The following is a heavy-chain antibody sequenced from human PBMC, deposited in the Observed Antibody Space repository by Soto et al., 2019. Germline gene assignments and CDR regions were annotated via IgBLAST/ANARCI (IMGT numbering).Heavy chain of an antibody. V-gene: IGHV4-30-4*01. CDR1: GDSISRGGYY. CDR2: IFYSGTT. J-gene: IGHJ6*02. D-gene: IGHD1-1*01. Sequence: PSETLSLTCAVSGDSISRGGYYWSWIRQTPGKGLEWIGHIFYSGTTYYNPSLKSRLTISVDTSKNHFSLRLTSVTAADTAVYYCARDLWVEPELYYYGMDVWGQGTTVTVSS. CDR3: ARDLWVEPELYYYGMDV.